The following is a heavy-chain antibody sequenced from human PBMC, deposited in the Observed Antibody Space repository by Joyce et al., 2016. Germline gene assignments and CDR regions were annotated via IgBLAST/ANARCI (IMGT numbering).Heavy chain of an antibody. CDR3: VKDLFHFNTTGYFPVDY. CDR1: GFTFTSSA. CDR2: IGSNGAGT. J-gene: IGHJ4*02. D-gene: IGHD3-9*01. V-gene: IGHV3-64D*08. Sequence: EVHLVESGGGLVQPGGSLRLSCSASGFTFTSSARHWVRQAPGKGLEYVSAIGSNGAGTYYSDSVRGRFTISRDNSKNTLYLQMNSLRPEDTAVYYCVKDLFHFNTTGYFPVDYWGQGTLVTVSS.